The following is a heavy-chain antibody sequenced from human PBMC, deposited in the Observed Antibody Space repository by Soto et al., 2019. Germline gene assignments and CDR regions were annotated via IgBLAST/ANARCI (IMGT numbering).Heavy chain of an antibody. CDR3: ARTDRDFYGLDV. Sequence: EVQLVESGGGLVQPGGSLRLSCEAFGFTFRNYDMHWFRQGTGKGLEWVSGISAAGDPDYADSVEGRFTISRENAQNSFFLQMNSLRVGDTAVYYCARTDRDFYGLDVWGQGTTVIVSS. CDR2: ISAAGDP. V-gene: IGHV3-13*05. J-gene: IGHJ6*02. CDR1: GFTFRNYD.